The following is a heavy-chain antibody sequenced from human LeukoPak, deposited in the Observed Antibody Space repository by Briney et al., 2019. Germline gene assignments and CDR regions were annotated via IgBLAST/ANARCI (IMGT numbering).Heavy chain of an antibody. Sequence: ASVKVSCKTSGYIFIDYEISWVRQAPGRGLEWMGWMNPKSGDTGYEQKFQGRITITRDSSISTVYMELSSLRSEDTALYYCAGGRYMDVWGKGTTVTVSS. CDR1: GYIFIDYE. J-gene: IGHJ6*03. CDR2: MNPKSGDT. CDR3: AGGRYMDV. V-gene: IGHV1-8*02.